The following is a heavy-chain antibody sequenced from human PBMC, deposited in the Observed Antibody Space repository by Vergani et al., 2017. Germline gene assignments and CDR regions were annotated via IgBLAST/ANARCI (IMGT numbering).Heavy chain of an antibody. CDR1: GFTFSSYA. V-gene: IGHV3-30-3*01. CDR3: ARDPLMVGYFDH. Sequence: QVQLVESGGGVVQPGRSLRLSCAASGFTFSSYAMHWVRQAPGKGLEWVAVISYDGSNKYYADSVKGRFTISRDNSKNTLYLQMNSLRAEDTAVYYCARDPLMVGYFDHWGQGTLVTVSS. CDR2: ISYDGSNK. D-gene: IGHD2-15*01. J-gene: IGHJ4*02.